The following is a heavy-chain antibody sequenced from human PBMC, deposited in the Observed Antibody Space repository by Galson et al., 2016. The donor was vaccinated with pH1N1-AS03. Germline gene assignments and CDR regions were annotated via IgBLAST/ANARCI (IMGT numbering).Heavy chain of an antibody. J-gene: IGHJ3*01. D-gene: IGHD1-26*01. CDR3: ATGHDYSGLYRDAFDP. CDR2: IDPSDSYI. CDR1: GYPFTSYW. V-gene: IGHV5-10-1*01. Sequence: QSGAEVKKPGESLRISCKGSGYPFTSYWINWVRQMPGKGLEWIGRIDPSDSYINYSPAFEGRVTISSDKSTTTAYLQWNNLKSADTAVYFCATGHDYSGLYRDAFDPWGQGTRVTVSS.